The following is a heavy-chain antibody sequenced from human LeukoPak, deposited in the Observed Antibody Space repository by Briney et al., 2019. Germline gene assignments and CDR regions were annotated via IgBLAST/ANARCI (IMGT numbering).Heavy chain of an antibody. V-gene: IGHV3-30*04. D-gene: IGHD2-21*02. Sequence: PWRSLRLSCAASGFTFSSYAMHWVRQAPGKGLEWVAVISYDGSNKYYADSVKGRFTISRDNSKNTLYLQMNSLRAEDTAVYYCARDPLSVYCGGDCYSPAYFDYWGQGTLVTVSS. CDR1: GFTFSSYA. CDR2: ISYDGSNK. J-gene: IGHJ4*02. CDR3: ARDPLSVYCGGDCYSPAYFDY.